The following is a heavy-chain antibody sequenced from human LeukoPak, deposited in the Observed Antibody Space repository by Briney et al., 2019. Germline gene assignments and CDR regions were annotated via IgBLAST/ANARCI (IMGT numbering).Heavy chain of an antibody. Sequence: SETLSLTCTVSGGSISSSSYYWGWIRQPPGKGLEWIGSIYYSGSTYYNPSLKSRVTISVDTSKNQFSLKLSSVTAADTAVYYCARRSVTIFGVVSYFDYWGQGTLVTVSS. V-gene: IGHV4-39*01. J-gene: IGHJ4*02. CDR3: ARRSVTIFGVVSYFDY. D-gene: IGHD3-3*01. CDR2: IYYSGST. CDR1: GGSISSSSYY.